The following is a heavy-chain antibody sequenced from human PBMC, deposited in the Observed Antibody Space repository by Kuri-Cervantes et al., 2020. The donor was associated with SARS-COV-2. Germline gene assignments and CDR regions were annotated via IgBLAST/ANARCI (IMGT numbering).Heavy chain of an antibody. J-gene: IGHJ3*02. Sequence: SVKVSFKSSGYTFTSYGFSGVRQAPGQGLECMGWISAYNGNANYAQKLQGRVTMNTAKSTSPAYMELRSLRSDDTAVYYCARVWWVARITDAFDIWGQGTMVTVSS. CDR1: GYTFTSYG. CDR2: ISAYNGNA. CDR3: ARVWWVARITDAFDI. V-gene: IGHV1-18*01. D-gene: IGHD2-15*01.